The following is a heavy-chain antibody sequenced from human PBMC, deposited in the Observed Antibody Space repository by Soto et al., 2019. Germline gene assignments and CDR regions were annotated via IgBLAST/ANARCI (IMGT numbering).Heavy chain of an antibody. D-gene: IGHD2-2*01. Sequence: LRLSCAASGFTFSSYAMSWVRQAPGKGLEWVSAISGSGGSTYYADSVKGRFTISRDNSKNTLYLQMNSLRAEDTAVYYCAKDSNCSSTICNYYYYYIAVWGKGTTVIVPS. V-gene: IGHV3-23*01. CDR2: ISGSGGST. CDR3: AKDSNCSSTICNYYYYYIAV. CDR1: GFTFSSYA. J-gene: IGHJ6*03.